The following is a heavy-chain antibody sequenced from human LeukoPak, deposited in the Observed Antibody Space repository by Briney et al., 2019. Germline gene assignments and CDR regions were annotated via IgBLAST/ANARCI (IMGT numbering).Heavy chain of an antibody. CDR1: GGSISYYY. D-gene: IGHD3-22*01. CDR3: ARGPDSSGYYPFDY. J-gene: IGHJ4*02. Sequence: PSETLSLTCTVSGGSISYYYWSWIRQPPGKGLEWIGYIYYSGSTNYNPSLKSRVTISVDTSKSQFSLTLSSVTAADTAVYYCARGPDSSGYYPFDYWGQGTLVTVSS. CDR2: IYYSGST. V-gene: IGHV4-59*08.